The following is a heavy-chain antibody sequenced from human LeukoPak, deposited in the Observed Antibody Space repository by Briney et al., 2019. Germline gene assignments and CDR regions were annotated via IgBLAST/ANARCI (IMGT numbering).Heavy chain of an antibody. CDR3: GRGGRGDY. Sequence: PGLALRLSCAASGFTFDDYTMHWVRQAPGKGLEWVSLISWDGGSTYYADSVKGRFTISRDNSKNSLYLQMNTLRVEDTAVYYCGRGGRGDYWGQGTLVTVSS. J-gene: IGHJ4*02. CDR1: GFTFDDYT. V-gene: IGHV3-43*01. CDR2: ISWDGGST.